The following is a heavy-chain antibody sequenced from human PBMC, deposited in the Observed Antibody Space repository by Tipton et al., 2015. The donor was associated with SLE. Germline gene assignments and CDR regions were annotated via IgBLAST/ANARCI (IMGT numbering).Heavy chain of an antibody. D-gene: IGHD3-16*01. V-gene: IGHV4-34*01. CDR1: GGSFSGYY. CDR2: INHSGST. Sequence: TLSLTCAVYGGSFSGYYWSWIRQPPGKGLERIGEINHSGSTNYNPSLKSRVTISVNTPKNQFSVKLSSVTAADTAVYYCARGGPRSVPTRGECWFDPWGQGTLVTVSS. J-gene: IGHJ5*02. CDR3: ARGGPRSVPTRGECWFDP.